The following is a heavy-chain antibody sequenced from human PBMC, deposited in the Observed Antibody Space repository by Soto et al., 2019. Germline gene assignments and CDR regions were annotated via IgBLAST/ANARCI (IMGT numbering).Heavy chain of an antibody. CDR2: IIPIFGTA. J-gene: IGHJ4*02. CDR1: GGTFSSYA. Sequence: ASVKVSCKASGGTFSSYAISWVRQAPGQGLEWMGGIIPIFGTANYAQKFQGRATITADESTSTAYMELSSLRSEDTAVYYCARNYDSSGYVFDYWGQGTLVTVSS. V-gene: IGHV1-69*13. D-gene: IGHD3-22*01. CDR3: ARNYDSSGYVFDY.